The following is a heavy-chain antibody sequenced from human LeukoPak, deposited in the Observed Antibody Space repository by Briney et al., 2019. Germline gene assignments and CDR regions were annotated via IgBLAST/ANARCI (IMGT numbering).Heavy chain of an antibody. D-gene: IGHD3-9*01. CDR2: INHSGST. Sequence: SETLSPTCAVYGGSFSGYYWSWIRQPPGKGLEWIGEINHSGSTNYNPSLKSRVTISVDTSKNQFSLKLSSVTAADTAVYYCARGGNYDILTGLHWFDPWGQGTLVTVSS. CDR3: ARGGNYDILTGLHWFDP. J-gene: IGHJ5*02. CDR1: GGSFSGYY. V-gene: IGHV4-34*01.